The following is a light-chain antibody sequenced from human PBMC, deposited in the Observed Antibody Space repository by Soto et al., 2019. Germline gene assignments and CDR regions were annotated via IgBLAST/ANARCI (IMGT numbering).Light chain of an antibody. Sequence: DIQMTQSPSTLSASVGDRVTITCRARQNINRWLAWYQQRPGKAPNLLIHKASTLEVGVPSRFSGSASGTEFTLTISSLQPDDYALYFCLQYNVYPLSFGRGTKVEIK. CDR3: LQYNVYPLS. CDR2: KAS. V-gene: IGKV1-5*03. J-gene: IGKJ4*01. CDR1: QNINRW.